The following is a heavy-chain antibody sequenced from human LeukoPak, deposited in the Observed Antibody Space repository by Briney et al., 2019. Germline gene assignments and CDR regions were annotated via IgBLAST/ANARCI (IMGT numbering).Heavy chain of an antibody. J-gene: IGHJ5*02. CDR3: ARARKSGGITMIRGVKDRGWFDP. CDR2: ISGSGGST. CDR1: GFTFSSYG. D-gene: IGHD3-10*01. Sequence: GGSLRLSCAASGFTFSSYGMSWVRQAPGKGLEWVSAISGSGGSTYYTDSVKGRFTIPRDNSKNTLYLQMNSLRAEDTAVYYCARARKSGGITMIRGVKDRGWFDPWGQGTLVTVSS. V-gene: IGHV3-23*01.